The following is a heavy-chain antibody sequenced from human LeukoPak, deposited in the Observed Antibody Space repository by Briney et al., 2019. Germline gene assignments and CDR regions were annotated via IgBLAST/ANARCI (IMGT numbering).Heavy chain of an antibody. CDR3: AKEQNYYDSSGSDY. J-gene: IGHJ4*02. CDR2: ISGSGGST. V-gene: IGHV3-23*01. CDR1: GFTFSSYA. D-gene: IGHD3-22*01. Sequence: QSGGSLRLSCAASGFTFSSYAMSWVRQAPGKGLEWVSAISGSGGSTYYADSVKGRFTISRDNSKNTLYLQMNSLRAEDTAVYYCAKEQNYYDSSGSDYWGQGTLVTVSS.